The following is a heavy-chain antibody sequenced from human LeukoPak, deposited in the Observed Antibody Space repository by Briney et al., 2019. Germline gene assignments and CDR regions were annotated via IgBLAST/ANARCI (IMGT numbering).Heavy chain of an antibody. CDR3: AKFSGKGSGWNWGNYFDY. V-gene: IGHV3-53*01. CDR1: GFSVRSNY. D-gene: IGHD6-19*01. CDR2: IYSGGST. J-gene: IGHJ4*02. Sequence: GGSLRLSCTASGFSVRSNYMSWFRQAPGKVLEWVSLIYSGGSTYYADSVKGRFTISRDNSKNTLYLQMNSLRAEDTAVYYCAKFSGKGSGWNWGNYFDYWGQGTLVTVSS.